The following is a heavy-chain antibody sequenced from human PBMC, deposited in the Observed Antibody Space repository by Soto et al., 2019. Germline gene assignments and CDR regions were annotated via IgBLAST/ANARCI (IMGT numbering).Heavy chain of an antibody. V-gene: IGHV2-5*02. J-gene: IGHJ5*02. CDR2: IYWDDDK. D-gene: IGHD6-13*01. CDR3: AHRQLYSTALYWFDP. Sequence: QITLKESGPTVVKPTQTLTLTCTFSGFSINTSGVGVGWVRQPPGKALEWLALIYWDDDKRYSPSLKSRLTIPKDTPKTRVVLTMTKRAPVNTAKYSCAHRQLYSTALYWFDPWGQGTLVTVSS. CDR1: GFSINTSGVG.